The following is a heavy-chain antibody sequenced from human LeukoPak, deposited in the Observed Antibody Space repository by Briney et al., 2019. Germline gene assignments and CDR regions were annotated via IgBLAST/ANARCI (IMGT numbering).Heavy chain of an antibody. Sequence: GGSLRLSCAASGFTFSSYGMSWVRQAPGKGLEWVGFIQSRTYGGATQYAASVKGRFSISRDDSKSIAFLQMNSLKTEDTAVYYCTASDHRYCSSISCHFDYWGQGTLVTVSS. CDR2: IQSRTYGGAT. J-gene: IGHJ4*02. CDR3: TASDHRYCSSISCHFDY. D-gene: IGHD2-2*01. V-gene: IGHV3-49*04. CDR1: GFTFSSYG.